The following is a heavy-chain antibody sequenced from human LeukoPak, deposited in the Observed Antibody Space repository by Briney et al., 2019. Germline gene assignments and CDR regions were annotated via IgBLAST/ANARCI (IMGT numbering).Heavy chain of an antibody. Sequence: SETLSLTCTVSGGSISSYYWSWIRQPPGKGLEWIGYIYYSGSTNYNPSLKSRVTISVDTSKNQFSLKLSSVTAADTAVYYCAREVFGLSARGRFDPWGQGTLVTVSS. V-gene: IGHV4-59*01. CDR1: GGSISSYY. CDR2: IYYSGST. J-gene: IGHJ5*02. CDR3: AREVFGLSARGRFDP. D-gene: IGHD6-6*01.